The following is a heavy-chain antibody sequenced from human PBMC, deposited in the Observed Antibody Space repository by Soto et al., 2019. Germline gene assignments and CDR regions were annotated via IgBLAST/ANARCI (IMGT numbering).Heavy chain of an antibody. D-gene: IGHD3-22*01. CDR2: ISGSGGST. CDR3: AKDLPRYDSGGYFAPGYYYGMDV. CDR1: GFTFSSYA. Sequence: GGSLRLSCAASGFTFSSYAMSWVRQAPGKGLEWVSAISGSGGSTYYADSVKGRFTISRDNSKNTLYLQMNSLRAEDTAVYYCAKDLPRYDSGGYFAPGYYYGMDVWGQGTTVTGSS. J-gene: IGHJ6*02. V-gene: IGHV3-23*01.